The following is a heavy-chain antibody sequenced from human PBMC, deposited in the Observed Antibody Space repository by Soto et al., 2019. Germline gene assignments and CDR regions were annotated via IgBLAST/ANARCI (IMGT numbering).Heavy chain of an antibody. D-gene: IGHD3-10*01. Sequence: QVQLVQSGAEVKKPGASVKVSCKASGYTFTSYNIHWVRQAPGQGLEWVGMINPRGFFTTYGQKFRGRVNLAGGKSPSGVYMELTNLRSEDTAMYYCARAAGRFGELFWFDPWGQGTLVSVSS. J-gene: IGHJ5*02. CDR2: INPRGFFT. CDR1: GYTFTSYN. CDR3: ARAAGRFGELFWFDP. V-gene: IGHV1-46*01.